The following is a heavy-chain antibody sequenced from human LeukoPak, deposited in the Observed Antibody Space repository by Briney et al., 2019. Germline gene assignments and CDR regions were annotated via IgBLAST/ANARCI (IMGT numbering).Heavy chain of an antibody. CDR2: INHSGST. Sequence: PSETLSLTCAVSGGSLTNYYWSWIRQPPGKGLEWIGEINHSGSTNSNPSLKSRITISVDTSKNQFSLKLRSVTAADSAVYYCARGLYTGYPTDWGQGTLVTVSS. V-gene: IGHV4-34*01. CDR1: GGSLTNYY. CDR3: ARGLYTGYPTD. J-gene: IGHJ4*02. D-gene: IGHD5-12*01.